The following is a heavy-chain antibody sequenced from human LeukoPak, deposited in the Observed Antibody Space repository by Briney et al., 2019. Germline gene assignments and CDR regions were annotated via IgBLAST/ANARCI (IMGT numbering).Heavy chain of an antibody. CDR1: GFTFSSYA. CDR2: ISGSGGTT. V-gene: IGHV3-23*01. Sequence: GGSLRLSCAASGFTFSSYAMSWVRQAPGKGLEWVSAISGSGGTTYYADSVKGRFTISRDNSKNTLYLQMNSLRAEDTAVYYCARRGHGYGSPFDYWGQGTLVTVSS. D-gene: IGHD5-18*01. CDR3: ARRGHGYGSPFDY. J-gene: IGHJ4*02.